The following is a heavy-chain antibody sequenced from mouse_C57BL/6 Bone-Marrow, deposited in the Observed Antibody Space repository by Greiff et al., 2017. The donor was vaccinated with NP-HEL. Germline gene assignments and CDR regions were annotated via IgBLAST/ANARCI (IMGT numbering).Heavy chain of an antibody. Sequence: QVQLQQPGAELVMPGASVKLSCTASGYTFTSYWMHWVKQRPGQGLEWIGEIDPSDSYTNYNQKFKGKSTLTVDKSSSTAYMQLSSLTSEDSAVYYGARDYYGSSPYAMDYWGQGTSVTVSS. J-gene: IGHJ4*01. V-gene: IGHV1-69*01. CDR3: ARDYYGSSPYAMDY. D-gene: IGHD1-1*01. CDR2: IDPSDSYT. CDR1: GYTFTSYW.